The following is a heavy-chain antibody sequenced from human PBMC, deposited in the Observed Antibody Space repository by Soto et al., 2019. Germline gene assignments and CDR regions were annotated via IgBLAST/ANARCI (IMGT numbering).Heavy chain of an antibody. D-gene: IGHD3-22*01. CDR1: GFTFSSYG. CDR2: IGYDGRNK. J-gene: IGHJ3*02. V-gene: IGHV3-33*01. CDR3: ARDKGVVVILDACDI. Sequence: QVQLVESGGGVVQPGRSLRLSCAASGFTFSSYGMHWVRQAPGKGLEWVAVIGYDGRNKYYADSVKGRFTISRDNSKNTLYLQMNSLRAEDTAVYYCARDKGVVVILDACDIWGQGTMVTVSS.